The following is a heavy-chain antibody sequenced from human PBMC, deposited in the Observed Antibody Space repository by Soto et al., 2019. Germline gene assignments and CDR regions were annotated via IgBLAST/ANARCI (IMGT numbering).Heavy chain of an antibody. CDR3: ARGDSLESSGYYAPMGYYSGMAV. CDR1: GGSISSYY. D-gene: IGHD3-22*01. CDR2: IYTSWST. J-gene: IGHJ6*02. Sequence: SETLSLTCTVSGGSISSYYWSWIRHPAGQGLEWIGRIYTSWSTNYNPSLNSRGTMSVDTSKTQISLNLSSVTAADTAVYYCARGDSLESSGYYAPMGYYSGMAVGGRGTRVTVS. V-gene: IGHV4-4*07.